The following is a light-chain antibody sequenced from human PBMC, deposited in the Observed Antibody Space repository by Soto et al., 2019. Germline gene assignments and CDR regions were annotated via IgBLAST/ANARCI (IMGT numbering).Light chain of an antibody. CDR1: SSDVGGYNY. V-gene: IGLV2-14*01. J-gene: IGLJ1*01. Sequence: QSALTQAASVSGSPGQSITISCTGTSSDVGGYNYVSWYQQYPGKAPKLMIYEVSHRPSGVSNRFSGSKSGNTASLTISGLQAEDEADYYCSSSTSSSTFVFGTGTKLTVL. CDR2: EVS. CDR3: SSSTSSSTFV.